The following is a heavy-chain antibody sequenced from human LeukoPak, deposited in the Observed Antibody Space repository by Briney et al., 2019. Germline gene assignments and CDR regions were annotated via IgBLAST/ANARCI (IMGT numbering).Heavy chain of an antibody. D-gene: IGHD2-15*01. CDR2: ISWDGDTT. CDR1: GFTFDDYT. CDR3: AKDYFSGPRYYGMDV. Sequence: GGSLRLSCAASGFTFDDYTMHWVRQAPGKGLEWVSLISWDGDTTYYADSVKGRFTISRDDSKNSLYLQMNSLRTEDTAFYYCAKDYFSGPRYYGMDVWGQGTTVTVSS. V-gene: IGHV3-43*01. J-gene: IGHJ6*02.